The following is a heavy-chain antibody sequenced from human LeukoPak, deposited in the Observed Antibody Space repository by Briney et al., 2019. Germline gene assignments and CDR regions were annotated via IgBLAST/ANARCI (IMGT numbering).Heavy chain of an antibody. J-gene: IGHJ4*02. CDR2: IYYSGST. Sequence: PSETLSLTCTVSGGSISSSSYYWGWIRQPPGKGLEWIGSIYYSGSTYYNPSLKSRVTISVDTSKNQFSLKLSSVTAADTAVYYCASSYCGGDCYVFDYWGQGTVVTVSS. CDR1: GGSISSSSYY. D-gene: IGHD2-21*02. V-gene: IGHV4-39*01. CDR3: ASSYCGGDCYVFDY.